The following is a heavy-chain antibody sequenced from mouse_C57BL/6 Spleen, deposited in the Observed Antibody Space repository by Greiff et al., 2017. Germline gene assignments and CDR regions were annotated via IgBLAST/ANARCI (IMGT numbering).Heavy chain of an antibody. V-gene: IGHV1-18*01. Sequence: EVQLQQSGPELVKPGASVKIPCKASGYTFTDYNMDWVKQSHGKSLEWIGEINPNNGGTIYNQKFKGKATLTVDKSSSTAYLGLLRLTSEDTAVYYIAIPSYSSNYWYVDVWGTGTAGTVSA. J-gene: IGHJ1*03. D-gene: IGHD2-5*01. CDR2: INPNNGGT. CDR3: AIPSYSSNYWYVDV. CDR1: GYTFTDYN.